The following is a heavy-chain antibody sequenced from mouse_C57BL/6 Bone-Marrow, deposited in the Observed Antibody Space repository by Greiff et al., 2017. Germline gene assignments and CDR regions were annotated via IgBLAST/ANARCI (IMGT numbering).Heavy chain of an antibody. V-gene: IGHV1-80*01. D-gene: IGHD6-2*01. Sequence: VQLQQSGAELVKPGASVKISCKASGYAFSSYWMNWVKQKPGKGLEWIGQIYPGDGDTNYNEKFKGKATLTADKSASTAYMQLSSMTSEDSAVYFCARKDSDSLFAYWGQGTLVTVSA. CDR1: GYAFSSYW. CDR3: ARKDSDSLFAY. CDR2: IYPGDGDT. J-gene: IGHJ3*01.